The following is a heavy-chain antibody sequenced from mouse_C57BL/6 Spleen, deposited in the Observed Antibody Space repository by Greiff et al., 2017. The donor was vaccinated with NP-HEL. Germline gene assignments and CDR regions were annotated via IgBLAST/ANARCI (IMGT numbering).Heavy chain of an antibody. J-gene: IGHJ2*01. D-gene: IGHD2-3*01. V-gene: IGHV1-61*01. CDR1: GYTFTSYW. CDR3: ARDRGYSPFDY. Sequence: QVQLQQPGAELVRPGSSVKLSCKASGYTFTSYWMDWVKQRPGQGLEWIGNIYPSDSETHYNQKFKDKATLTVDKSSSTAYMQLSSLTSEDSAVYYCARDRGYSPFDYWGPGTTLTVSS. CDR2: IYPSDSET.